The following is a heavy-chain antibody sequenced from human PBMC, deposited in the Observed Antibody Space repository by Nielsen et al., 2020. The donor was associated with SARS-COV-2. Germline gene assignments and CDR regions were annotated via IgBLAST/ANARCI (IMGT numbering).Heavy chain of an antibody. J-gene: IGHJ4*02. CDR1: GFTVRCNY. D-gene: IGHD3-16*01. Sequence: GESLNISCAASGFTVRCNYMSWVRQAPGKGLGWVSVIYSGGSTYYADSVKGRFTISRDNSKNTLYLQMNSLRAEDTAVYYCARGTHFTYYSDYWGQGTLVTVSS. CDR2: IYSGGST. CDR3: ARGTHFTYYSDY. V-gene: IGHV3-53*01.